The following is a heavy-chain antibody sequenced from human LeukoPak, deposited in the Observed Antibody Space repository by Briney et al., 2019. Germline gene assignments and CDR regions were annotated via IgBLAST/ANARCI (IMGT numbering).Heavy chain of an antibody. Sequence: TSESLSLTCTVSGGSISSGGYYWSWIRQHPGKGLEWIGYIYYSGSTYYNPSLKSRVTISVDTSKNQFSLKLSSVTAADTAVYYCARDSYYYDSSGYYDNWFDPWGQGTLVTVSS. CDR3: ARDSYYYDSSGYYDNWFDP. J-gene: IGHJ5*02. V-gene: IGHV4-31*03. CDR2: IYYSGST. CDR1: GGSISSGGYY. D-gene: IGHD3-22*01.